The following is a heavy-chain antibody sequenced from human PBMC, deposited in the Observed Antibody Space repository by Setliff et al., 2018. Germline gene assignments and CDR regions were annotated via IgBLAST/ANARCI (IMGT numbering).Heavy chain of an antibody. CDR1: GYTFTGHY. J-gene: IGHJ6*04. D-gene: IGHD3-10*01. Sequence: ASVKVSCKASGYTFTGHYIHWMRQAPGQGLEWLGWINPRTGVTNYARKFQGRVTMTRDTSITTVYMDLGRLRSDDTAVYYCARGTDYHGSGSYWAKDVWGKGTTVTVSS. CDR2: INPRTGVT. CDR3: ARGTDYHGSGSYWAKDV. V-gene: IGHV1-2*02.